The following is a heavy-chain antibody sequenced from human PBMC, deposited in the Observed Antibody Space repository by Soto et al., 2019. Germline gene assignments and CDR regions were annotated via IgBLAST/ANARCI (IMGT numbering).Heavy chain of an antibody. J-gene: IGHJ6*02. CDR1: GSSISSSSYY. D-gene: IGHD6-13*01. CDR2: IYYSGRT. Sequence: PSESLSLTCTVSGSSISSSSYYWGWIRQPPGKGLEWIGSIYYSGRTYYNPSLKSRVTISVDTSKNQFSLKLSSVTAADTAVYYCARNGPPYSSSSYYGMDVWGQGTTVPVSS. V-gene: IGHV4-39*01. CDR3: ARNGPPYSSSSYYGMDV.